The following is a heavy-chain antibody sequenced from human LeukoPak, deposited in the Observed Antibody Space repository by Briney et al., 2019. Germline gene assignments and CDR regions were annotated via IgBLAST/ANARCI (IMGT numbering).Heavy chain of an antibody. Sequence: ASVKVSCKASGGTFSSYAISWVRQAPGQGLEWMGGIIPIFGTANYAQKFQGRVTITADESTSTAYMELSSLRSEDTAVYYCAGETFYGSGSYYKGDKWFDPWGQGTLVTVSS. CDR1: GGTFSSYA. CDR2: IIPIFGTA. V-gene: IGHV1-69*01. J-gene: IGHJ5*02. D-gene: IGHD3-10*01. CDR3: AGETFYGSGSYYKGDKWFDP.